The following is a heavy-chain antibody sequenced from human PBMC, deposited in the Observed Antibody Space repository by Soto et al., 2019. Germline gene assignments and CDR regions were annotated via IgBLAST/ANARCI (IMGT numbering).Heavy chain of an antibody. J-gene: IGHJ4*02. CDR2: INSDGSTT. Sequence: EVQLVESGGGLVQPGGSLRLSCADSGFTFETYWMHWVRQAPGKGLAWVSRINSDGSTTDYADSVEGRFTISRDNAKNTLYLQMTSLTAEDTAIYYCARAMTSVGATTRGDYWGQGTLVTVSS. V-gene: IGHV3-74*01. D-gene: IGHD1-26*01. CDR3: ARAMTSVGATTRGDY. CDR1: GFTFETYW.